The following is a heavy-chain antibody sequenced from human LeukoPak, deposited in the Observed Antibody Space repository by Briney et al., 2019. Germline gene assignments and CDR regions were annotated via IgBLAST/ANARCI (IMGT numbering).Heavy chain of an antibody. V-gene: IGHV4-38-2*02. D-gene: IGHD2-2*01. J-gene: IGHJ5*02. CDR2: IYHGGST. CDR1: GYSISSGYY. CDR3: ARVIVVVPAAMWSGTHIRNWFDP. Sequence: SETLSLTCTVSGYSISSGYYWGWIRQPPGKGLEWIGSIYHGGSTYYNPSLKSRVTISVDTSKNQFSLKLSSVTAADTAVYYCARVIVVVPAAMWSGTHIRNWFDPWGQGTLVTVSS.